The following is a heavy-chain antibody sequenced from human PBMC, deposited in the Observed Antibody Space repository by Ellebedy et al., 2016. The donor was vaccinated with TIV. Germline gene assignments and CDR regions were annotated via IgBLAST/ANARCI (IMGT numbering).Heavy chain of an antibody. CDR1: GFTFSSYS. CDR2: ISSSSSYI. J-gene: IGHJ4*02. V-gene: IGHV3-21*03. D-gene: IGHD6-19*01. Sequence: GGSLRLXCAASGFTFSSYSMNWVRQAPGKGLEWVSSISSSSSYIYYADSVKGRFTISRDNAKNSLYLQMNSLRAEDTAVYYCARDPRSSGWFDYWGQGTLVTVSS. CDR3: ARDPRSSGWFDY.